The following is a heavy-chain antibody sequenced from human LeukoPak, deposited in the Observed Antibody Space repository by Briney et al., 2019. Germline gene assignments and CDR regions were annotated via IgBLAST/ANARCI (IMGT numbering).Heavy chain of an antibody. Sequence: GQSLKISCKASGYTFTNYWIVWVRQMHGKGLEWIGIIYPGGSDTIYSPSFQGQVTISAVKSISTAYLEWSGLKASDTAMYYCALSIAIAGTATYFDYWGQGTLVTVSS. J-gene: IGHJ4*02. V-gene: IGHV5-51*01. CDR3: ALSIAIAGTATYFDY. CDR2: IYPGGSDT. CDR1: GYTFTNYW. D-gene: IGHD6-13*01.